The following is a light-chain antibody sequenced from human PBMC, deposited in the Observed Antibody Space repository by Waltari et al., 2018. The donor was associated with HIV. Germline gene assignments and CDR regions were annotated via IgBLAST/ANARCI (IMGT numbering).Light chain of an antibody. V-gene: IGLV6-57*03. J-gene: IGLJ3*02. CDR2: QDN. Sequence: NFMLPQPHSVSASLGKTVTISCTRSSGSIASHYAQWYQQRPGSAPTTVLYQDNQRPSGVPERSSGSIDSSSNSASHTISGLKTEDEADYYCQSYDSSKWVVGGGTKLTVL. CDR1: SGSIASHY. CDR3: QSYDSSKWV.